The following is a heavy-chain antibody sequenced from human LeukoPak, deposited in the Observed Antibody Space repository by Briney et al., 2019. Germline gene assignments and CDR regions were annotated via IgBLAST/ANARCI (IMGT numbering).Heavy chain of an antibody. D-gene: IGHD2-2*01. J-gene: IGHJ6*02. CDR3: ARVKYCSRTSCSYYGMDV. Sequence: GGSLRLSCAASGFTFSDHYMDWVRQAPGKGLGWVGRTRNKANSYTTEYAASVKGRFTISRDDSKNSLYLQMNSLKTEDTAVYYCARVKYCSRTSCSYYGMDVWGQGTTVTVSS. CDR2: TRNKANSYTT. CDR1: GFTFSDHY. V-gene: IGHV3-72*01.